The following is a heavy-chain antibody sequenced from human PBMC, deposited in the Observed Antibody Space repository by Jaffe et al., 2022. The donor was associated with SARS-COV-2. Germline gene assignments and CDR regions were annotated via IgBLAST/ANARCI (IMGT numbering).Heavy chain of an antibody. V-gene: IGHV3-23*01. CDR1: GFTFSSYA. CDR2: ISGSGNNR. CDR3: AKRGIGPTVPYYFDS. J-gene: IGHJ4*02. D-gene: IGHD6-13*01. Sequence: EVQLLESGGGLVQPGGSLRLSCAASGFTFSSYALSWVRQAPGKGLEWVSLISGSGNNRYYAESVKGRLTISRDNSKNTLYLQMNGLGAEDTAVYYCAKRGIGPTVPYYFDSWGQGTLVTVSS.